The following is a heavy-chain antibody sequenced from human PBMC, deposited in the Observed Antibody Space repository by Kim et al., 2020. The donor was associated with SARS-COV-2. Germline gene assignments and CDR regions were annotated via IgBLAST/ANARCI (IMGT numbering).Heavy chain of an antibody. CDR3: ASPTPEISPVLRFLEWSAFPGLDYYGMDV. D-gene: IGHD3-3*01. CDR1: GGSISSSSYY. CDR2: IYYSGST. V-gene: IGHV4-39*01. J-gene: IGHJ6*02. Sequence: SETLSLTCTVSGGSISSSSYYWGWIRQPPGKGLEWIGSIYYSGSTYYNPSLKTRVTISVDTSKNQFSLKLSSVTAADTAVYYCASPTPEISPVLRFLEWSAFPGLDYYGMDVWGQGTTVTVSS.